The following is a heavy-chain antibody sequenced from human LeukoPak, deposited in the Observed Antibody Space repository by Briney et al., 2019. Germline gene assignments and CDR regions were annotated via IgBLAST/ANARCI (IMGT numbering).Heavy chain of an antibody. D-gene: IGHD3-22*01. CDR2: IYYSGST. CDR1: GGSISSSSYY. J-gene: IGHJ4*02. CDR3: ARGSHSSGYYHFDY. Sequence: SETLSLTCTVSGGSISSSSYYWGCIRRPPGKGLEWIGSIYYSGSTYYNPSLKSRVTISVDTSKNQFSLKLSSVTAADTAVYYCARGSHSSGYYHFDYWGQGTLVTVSS. V-gene: IGHV4-39*07.